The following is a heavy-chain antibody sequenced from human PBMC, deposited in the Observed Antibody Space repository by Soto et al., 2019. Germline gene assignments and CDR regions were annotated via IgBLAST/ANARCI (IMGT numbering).Heavy chain of an antibody. V-gene: IGHV3-21*01. Sequence: GGSLRLSCAASGFTFSSYSMNWVRQAPGKGLEWVSSISGSSSYIYFADSLKGRFTISRDNAKNSLFLQMNSLRAEDTAVYYCARDKEYNYGYIDYWGQGTLVTVSS. J-gene: IGHJ4*02. CDR2: ISGSSSYI. CDR1: GFTFSSYS. CDR3: ARDKEYNYGYIDY. D-gene: IGHD5-18*01.